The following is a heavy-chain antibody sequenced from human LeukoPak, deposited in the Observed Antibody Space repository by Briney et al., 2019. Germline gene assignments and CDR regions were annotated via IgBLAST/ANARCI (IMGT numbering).Heavy chain of an antibody. D-gene: IGHD6-13*01. V-gene: IGHV4-59*01. J-gene: IGHJ4*02. CDR1: GGSISSYY. Sequence: SETLSLTCTVSGGSISSYYWSWIRQPPGKGLEWIGYIYCSGSTNYNPSLKSRVTISVDTSKNQFSLKLSSVTAADTAVYYCARSHRSSSDYWGQGTLVTVSS. CDR3: ARSHRSSSDY. CDR2: IYCSGST.